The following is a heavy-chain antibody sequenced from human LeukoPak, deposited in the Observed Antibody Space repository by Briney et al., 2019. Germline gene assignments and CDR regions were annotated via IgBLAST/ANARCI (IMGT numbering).Heavy chain of an antibody. J-gene: IGHJ6*02. CDR1: GGSFSGYY. CDR3: ARGQGAGTEYYYGMDV. CDR2: INHSGST. Sequence: PSETLSLTCAVYGGSFSGYYWSWIRQPPGKGLEWIGEINHSGSTNYNPSLKSRVTISVDTSKNQFSLKLSSVTAADTAVYYCARGQGAGTEYYYGMDVWGQGTTVTVSS. D-gene: IGHD6-19*01. V-gene: IGHV4-34*01.